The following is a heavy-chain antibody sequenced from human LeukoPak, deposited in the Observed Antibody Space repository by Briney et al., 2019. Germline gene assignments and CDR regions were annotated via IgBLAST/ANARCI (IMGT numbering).Heavy chain of an antibody. D-gene: IGHD2-2*01. J-gene: IGHJ5*02. CDR1: GYSISSGYY. V-gene: IGHV4-38-2*01. CDR2: IYHSGST. CDR3: ARHVKMPPSVWFDP. Sequence: PSETLSLTCAVSGYSISSGYYWGWIRQPPGKGLEWIGSIYHSGSTYYNPSLKSRVTISVDTSKNQFSLKLSSVTAADTAVYYCARHVKMPPSVWFDPWGQGTLVTVSS.